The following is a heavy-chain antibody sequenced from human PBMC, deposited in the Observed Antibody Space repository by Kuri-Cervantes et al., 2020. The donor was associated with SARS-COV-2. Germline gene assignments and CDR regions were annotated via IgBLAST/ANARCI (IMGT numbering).Heavy chain of an antibody. CDR2: ISNTGRTT. CDR3: VRDSGDTSESEGAYDY. J-gene: IGHJ4*02. D-gene: IGHD3-10*01. CDR1: GFTFSIYT. Sequence: GESLKISCAASGFTFSIYTIHWVRQAPGKGLQYVSAISNTGRTTYYADSVKGRFTISRDNSRNTLDLQMSSLRAEDTAVYYCVRDSGDTSESEGAYDYWGQGTLVTVSS. V-gene: IGHV3-64D*06.